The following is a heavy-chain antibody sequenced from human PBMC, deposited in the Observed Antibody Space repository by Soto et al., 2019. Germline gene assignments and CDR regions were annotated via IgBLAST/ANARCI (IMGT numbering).Heavy chain of an antibody. J-gene: IGHJ5*02. D-gene: IGHD1-26*01. CDR3: ARRSGSYSVFDWFDP. Sequence: PGESLKISCKGSVYSFTSYWIGWVRQMPGKGLEWMGIIYPGDSDTRYSPSFQGQVTISADESISTAYLQWSSLKASDTAMYYCARRSGSYSVFDWFDPWGQGTLVTVSS. V-gene: IGHV5-51*01. CDR1: VYSFTSYW. CDR2: IYPGDSDT.